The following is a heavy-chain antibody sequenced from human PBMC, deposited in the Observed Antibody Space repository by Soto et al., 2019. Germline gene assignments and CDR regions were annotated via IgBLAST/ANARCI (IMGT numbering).Heavy chain of an antibody. CDR1: GFTFSSYS. CDR2: ISSSSSTI. Sequence: EVQLVESWGGLVQPGGSLRLSCAASGFTFSSYSMNWVRQAPGKGLEWVSYISSSSSTIYYADSVKGRFTISRDNAKNSLYLQMNSLRAEDTAVYYCARDPVPASWGQGTLVTVSS. CDR3: ARDPVPAS. J-gene: IGHJ5*02. V-gene: IGHV3-48*01.